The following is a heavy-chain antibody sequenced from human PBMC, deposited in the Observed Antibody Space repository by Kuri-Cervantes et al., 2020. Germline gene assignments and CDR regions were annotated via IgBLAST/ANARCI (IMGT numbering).Heavy chain of an antibody. CDR1: GFTFSSYD. Sequence: GGSLRLSCAASGFTFSSYDMHWVRQAPGKGLMWVSRINTDGTTINYADPVKGRFTISRDNAKNTVYLQMNSLRAEDTAVYYCARGASGSYYQDYWGQGTLVTVSS. D-gene: IGHD1-26*01. CDR3: ARGASGSYYQDY. V-gene: IGHV3-74*01. CDR2: INTDGTTI. J-gene: IGHJ4*02.